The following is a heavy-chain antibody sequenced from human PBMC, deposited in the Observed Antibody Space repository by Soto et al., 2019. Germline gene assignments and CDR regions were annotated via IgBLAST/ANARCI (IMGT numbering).Heavy chain of an antibody. J-gene: IGHJ5*02. Sequence: QVTLKESGPVLVKPTETLTLTCTVSGFSLSNARMGVSWIRQPPGKALEWLAHIFSNDEKSYSTSLKSRLTITKDTSKSQVVLNMTNKDPVDTATYYCARIREWVYCSSTSCYNWFDPWGQGTLVTVSS. V-gene: IGHV2-26*01. D-gene: IGHD2-2*01. CDR2: IFSNDEK. CDR3: ARIREWVYCSSTSCYNWFDP. CDR1: GFSLSNARMG.